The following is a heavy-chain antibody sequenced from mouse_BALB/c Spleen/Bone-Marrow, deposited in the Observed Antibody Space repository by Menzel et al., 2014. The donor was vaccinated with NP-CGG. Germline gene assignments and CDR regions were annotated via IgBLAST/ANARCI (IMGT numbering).Heavy chain of an antibody. Sequence: VQLQQPGAELVRPGASVKLSCKASGYTFTSYWINWVKQRPGQGLEWIGNIYPSDSYTNYNQKFKDKATLTVDKSSSTAYMQLSSPTSEDSAVYYCTRKDYWGQGTLVTVSA. CDR2: IYPSDSYT. CDR3: TRKDY. CDR1: GYTFTSYW. V-gene: IGHV1-69*02. J-gene: IGHJ3*01.